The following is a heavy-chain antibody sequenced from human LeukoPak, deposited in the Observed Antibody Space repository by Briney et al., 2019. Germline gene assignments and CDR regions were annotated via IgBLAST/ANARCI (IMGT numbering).Heavy chain of an antibody. D-gene: IGHD2-8*01. CDR3: ARDTGYCTNGVCSFDP. Sequence: PGGSLRLSCAASGFTFDDYTMHWVRQAPGKGLEWVSLISWDGGSTYYADSVKGRFTISRDNAKNTLYLQMNSLRAEDTAVYYCARDTGYCTNGVCSFDPWGQGTLVTVSS. CDR2: ISWDGGST. J-gene: IGHJ5*02. V-gene: IGHV3-43*01. CDR1: GFTFDDYT.